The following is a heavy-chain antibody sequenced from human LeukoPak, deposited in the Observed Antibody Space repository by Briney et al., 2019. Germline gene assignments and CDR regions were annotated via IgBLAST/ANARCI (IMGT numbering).Heavy chain of an antibody. Sequence: PSETLSLTCTVSGGSISSYYWSWIRQPAGKGLEWIGRIYTSGSTNYNPSLTSRVTMSIDTSRNQFSLKLSSVTAADTAVYYCARDLAYYDSSGYYGYYFDYWGQGTLVTVSS. J-gene: IGHJ4*02. CDR2: IYTSGST. V-gene: IGHV4-4*07. CDR3: ARDLAYYDSSGYYGYYFDY. D-gene: IGHD3-22*01. CDR1: GGSISSYY.